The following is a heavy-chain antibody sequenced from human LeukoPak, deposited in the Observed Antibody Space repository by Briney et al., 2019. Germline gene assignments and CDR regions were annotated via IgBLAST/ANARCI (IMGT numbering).Heavy chain of an antibody. J-gene: IGHJ4*02. V-gene: IGHV3-48*01. CDR1: GFTFSSYA. CDR2: ISGRSTDT. D-gene: IGHD2-15*01. CDR3: ARDSAGTCSGAGCDPDDFDY. Sequence: PGGSLRLSCAASGFTFSSYAVHWVRRAPGKGLEWISHISGRSTDTNYADFVKGRFTISRDNAKNSLYLQMNSLRVEDAAVYYCARDSAGTCSGAGCDPDDFDYWGQGTLVTVSS.